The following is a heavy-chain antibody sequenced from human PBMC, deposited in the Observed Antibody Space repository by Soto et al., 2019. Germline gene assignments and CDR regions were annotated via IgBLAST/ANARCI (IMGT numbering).Heavy chain of an antibody. CDR2: INAGNGNT. V-gene: IGHV1-3*01. D-gene: IGHD3-10*01. Sequence: ASVKVCCKASGYTFTSYAMHWVRQAPGQRLEWMGWINAGNGNTKYSQKFQGRVTITRDTSASTAYMELSSLRSEDTAVYYCARDGAVNSDYYGSGSYGAYYYYYGMDVWGHGTTVTVSS. CDR1: GYTFTSYA. J-gene: IGHJ6*02. CDR3: ARDGAVNSDYYGSGSYGAYYYYYGMDV.